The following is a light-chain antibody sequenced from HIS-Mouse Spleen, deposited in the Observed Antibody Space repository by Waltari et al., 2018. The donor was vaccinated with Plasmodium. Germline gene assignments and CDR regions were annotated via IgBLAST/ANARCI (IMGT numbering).Light chain of an antibody. CDR1: QSISNY. CDR3: QQSYSTWT. Sequence: DIQMTRSPSSLSASVGDRVPITCRASQSISNYLNWYQQKPGKAPKFLIYAASTLQSGVPSRFSGSGSGTDFTLTISSLQPEEFATYYCQQSYSTWTFGQGTKVEIK. V-gene: IGKV1-39*01. J-gene: IGKJ1*01. CDR2: AAS.